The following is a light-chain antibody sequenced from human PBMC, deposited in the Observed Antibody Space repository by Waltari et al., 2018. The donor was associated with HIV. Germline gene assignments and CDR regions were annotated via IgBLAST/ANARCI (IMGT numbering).Light chain of an antibody. CDR3: QQYHDWPWFT. J-gene: IGKJ2*01. V-gene: IGKV3-15*01. CDR2: AAS. CDR1: QSVGVH. Sequence: DIVMRQSPATLSVSLGMSAALSCRARQSVGVHLAWYQLRPSPTPRLLIYAASTRATGIRPRFSGSASGTNFALTISSLQSEDVVFYYCQQYHDWPWFTFGQGTKLEIK.